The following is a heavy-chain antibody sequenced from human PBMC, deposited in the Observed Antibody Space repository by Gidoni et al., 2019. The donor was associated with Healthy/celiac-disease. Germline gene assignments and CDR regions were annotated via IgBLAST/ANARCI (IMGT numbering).Heavy chain of an antibody. Sequence: QGQLVESGGGLVKPGGSLRLCGAASGFNFSAYYLSWIRQAPGKGLEWVSYIISSGSPISYADSLKGRFTISRDNAKNSLYLQMNSLRAEDTAVYYCARDRGIVATWGGFDYWGQGTLVTVSS. CDR3: ARDRGIVATWGGFDY. D-gene: IGHD5-12*01. CDR1: GFNFSAYY. V-gene: IGHV3-11*01. J-gene: IGHJ4*02. CDR2: IISSGSPI.